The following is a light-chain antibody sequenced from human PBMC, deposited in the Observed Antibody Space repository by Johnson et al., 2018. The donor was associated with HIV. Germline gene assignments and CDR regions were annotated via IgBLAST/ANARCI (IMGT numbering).Light chain of an antibody. CDR1: SSNIGNNY. J-gene: IGLJ1*01. Sequence: QSVLTQPPSVSAAPGQKVTISCSGSSSNIGNNYVSWYQQVPGTAPKLLIYDNDKRPSGIFDRFSASKSGTSATLGITGLQTGDEADYYCGTWDSYLTAGVFGSGTKVTVL. CDR2: DND. V-gene: IGLV1-51*01. CDR3: GTWDSYLTAGV.